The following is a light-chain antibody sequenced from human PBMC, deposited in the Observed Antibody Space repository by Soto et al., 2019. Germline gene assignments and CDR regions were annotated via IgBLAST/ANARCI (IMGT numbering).Light chain of an antibody. Sequence: EIVLTQSPATLSLSPGDRATLSCRANQSVGSSLAWIRQRPGQAPSLVIYDAFNRASGTPARFSGSGSGTDFTLTISSLESADFATYYCQQRSTWPMTFGQGTRLEI. V-gene: IGKV3-11*01. CDR3: QQRSTWPMT. J-gene: IGKJ5*01. CDR1: QSVGSS. CDR2: DAF.